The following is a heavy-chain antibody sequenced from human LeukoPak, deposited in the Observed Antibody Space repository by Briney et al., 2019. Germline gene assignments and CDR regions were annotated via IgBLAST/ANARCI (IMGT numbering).Heavy chain of an antibody. V-gene: IGHV2-5*02. CDR1: GFSLSTSGVG. J-gene: IGHJ4*02. CDR2: MYWDDDK. Sequence: SGPTRVNPTQTLTLTCTFSGFSLSTSGVGVGWIRHPPAKALEWLALMYWDDDKRYSPSLKSRLTITKDTSKNQVVLTMTNMDPVHTATYYCAHSDYDYVWGSYPDYWGQGTLVTVSS. D-gene: IGHD3-16*02. CDR3: AHSDYDYVWGSYPDY.